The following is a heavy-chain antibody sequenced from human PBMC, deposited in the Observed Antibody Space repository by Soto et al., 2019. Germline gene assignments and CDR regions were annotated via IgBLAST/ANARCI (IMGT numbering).Heavy chain of an antibody. V-gene: IGHV3-23*01. Sequence: GGSLRLSCAGSGSTLTRSAVSWVRQAPGKGLEWVSGISAGKTFYADSVKGRFTVSRDSSRNTLYLQMNSLRAEDTAVYYCATEGIPAAAFDSWGQGTLVTVSS. D-gene: IGHD2-2*01. CDR3: ATEGIPAAAFDS. CDR1: GSTLTRSA. CDR2: ISAGKT. J-gene: IGHJ4*02.